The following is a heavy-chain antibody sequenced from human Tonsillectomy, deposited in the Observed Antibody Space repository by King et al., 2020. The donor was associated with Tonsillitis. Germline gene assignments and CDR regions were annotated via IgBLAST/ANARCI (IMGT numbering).Heavy chain of an antibody. J-gene: IGHJ4*02. CDR1: GFTFSSYA. V-gene: IGHV3-30*04. Sequence: HVQLVESGGGVVQPGRSLRLSCAASGFTFSSYAMHWVRQAPGKGLEWVAVISYDGSNKYYADSVKGRFTISRDNSKNTLYLQMNSLRAEDTAVYYCARDAPMKYFDYWGQGTLVTVSS. CDR3: ARDAPMKYFDY. CDR2: ISYDGSNK.